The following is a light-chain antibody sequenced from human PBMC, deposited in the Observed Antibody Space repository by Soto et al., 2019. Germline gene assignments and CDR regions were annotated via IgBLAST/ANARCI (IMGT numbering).Light chain of an antibody. CDR1: QSSSGE. Sequence: EIVMTQSPATLSVSPGERATLSCRASQSSSGELAWYQQRPGQPPTLLIYGVPTRATGVPDRFSGSGSGTDFTLTISGLQSEAFALYYCQPAHDSPLPFGQGTSLDI. V-gene: IGKV3-15*01. CDR3: QPAHDSPLP. CDR2: GVP. J-gene: IGKJ2*01.